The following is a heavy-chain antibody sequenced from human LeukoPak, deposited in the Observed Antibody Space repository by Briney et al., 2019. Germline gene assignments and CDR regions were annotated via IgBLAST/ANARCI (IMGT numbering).Heavy chain of an antibody. D-gene: IGHD3-16*02. CDR2: ITSNGGST. CDR3: ARDYQGWFDP. Sequence: GGSLRLSCAASGFTFSTYAVHWVRQASGKGLESVSGITSNGGSTYYANSVKGRFTISRDNSKSTLYLQMGSLRAEDMAVYYCARDYQGWFDPWGQGTLVTVSS. J-gene: IGHJ5*02. CDR1: GFTFSTYA. V-gene: IGHV3-64*01.